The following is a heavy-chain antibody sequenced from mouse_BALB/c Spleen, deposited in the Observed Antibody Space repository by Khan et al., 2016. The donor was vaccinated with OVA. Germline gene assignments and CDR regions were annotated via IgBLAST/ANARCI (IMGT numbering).Heavy chain of an antibody. V-gene: IGHV1-4*01. Sequence: QVQLQQSGAELARPGASVKMSCKASGYTFTSYTMHWVKQRPGQGLEWIGYINPSSGYTKYNQKFKDKATLTADKSSSTAYMQLSSMTSEDSAVXNSARTHGRWGQGTTLTVSS. CDR3: ARTHGR. CDR1: GYTFTSYT. J-gene: IGHJ2*01. D-gene: IGHD4-1*01. CDR2: INPSSGYT.